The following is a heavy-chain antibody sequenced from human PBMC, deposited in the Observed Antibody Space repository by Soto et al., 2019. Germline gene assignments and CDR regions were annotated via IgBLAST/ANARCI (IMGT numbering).Heavy chain of an antibody. V-gene: IGHV4-4*02. CDR3: ARDPRYSSGWYYFDY. Sequence: SETLSLTCAVSGGSISSSNWWRWVRQPPGKGLEWIGEIYHSGSTNYNPSLKSRVTISVDKSKNQFSLKLSSVTAADTAVYYCARDPRYSSGWYYFDYWGQGTLVTVSS. CDR1: GGSISSSNW. D-gene: IGHD6-19*01. J-gene: IGHJ4*02. CDR2: IYHSGST.